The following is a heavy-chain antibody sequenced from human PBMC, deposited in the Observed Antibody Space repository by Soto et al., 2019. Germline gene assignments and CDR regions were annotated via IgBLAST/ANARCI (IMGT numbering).Heavy chain of an antibody. J-gene: IGHJ4*02. V-gene: IGHV3-72*01. Sequence: EVQLVESGGGLVQPGGSLRLSCAASGFTFSDHYMDWVRQAPGKGLEWVGRTRKKANSYTTEFAASVKGRFTISRDDSKPSLYLQMNSLKAEDTAVYYCTRDRYDSCGHPYTDYWGQATQVTFSS. D-gene: IGHD3-22*01. CDR1: GFTFSDHY. CDR2: TRKKANSYTT. CDR3: TRDRYDSCGHPYTDY.